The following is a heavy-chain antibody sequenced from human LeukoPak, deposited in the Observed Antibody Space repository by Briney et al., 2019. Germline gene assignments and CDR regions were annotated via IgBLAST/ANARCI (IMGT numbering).Heavy chain of an antibody. Sequence: GGSLRLSCAASGFTFSRYDLSWVRQAPGKGLECVSTISRTVTTTYYADSVKGRFTISRDNSKNTLYLQMHSLRAEDTAIYYCVNRDGGWLQSSGTDVWGQGTAVTVS. CDR3: VNRDGGWLQSSGTDV. J-gene: IGHJ6*02. CDR2: ISRTVTTT. CDR1: GFTFSRYD. V-gene: IGHV3-23*05. D-gene: IGHD5-24*01.